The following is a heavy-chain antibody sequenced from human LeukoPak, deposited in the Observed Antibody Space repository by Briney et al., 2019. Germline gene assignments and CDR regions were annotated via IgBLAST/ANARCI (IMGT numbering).Heavy chain of an antibody. V-gene: IGHV3-23*01. CDR3: ASRDQAAAGTDY. Sequence: GGSLRLSCAASGFIFNNYGMSWVRQAPGKGLEWVSSISGSGPSTAYADSVKGRFTISRDNSKNTLYLQMNSLRAEDTAVYYCASRDQAAAGTDYWGQGTLVTVSS. D-gene: IGHD6-13*01. CDR1: GFIFNNYG. J-gene: IGHJ4*02. CDR2: ISGSGPST.